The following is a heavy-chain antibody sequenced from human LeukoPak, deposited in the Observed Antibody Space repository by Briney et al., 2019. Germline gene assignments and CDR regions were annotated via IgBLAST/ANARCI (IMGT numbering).Heavy chain of an antibody. CDR2: ISAYNGNT. Sequence: ASVKVSCKASGGTFSSYAISWVRQAPGQGLEWMGWISAYNGNTNYAQKLQGRVTMTTDTSTSTAYMELRSLRSDDTAVYYCAREAYYYDSSGYFVYPSIDYWGQGTLVTVSS. CDR3: AREAYYYDSSGYFVYPSIDY. D-gene: IGHD3-22*01. V-gene: IGHV1-18*01. J-gene: IGHJ4*02. CDR1: GGTFSSYA.